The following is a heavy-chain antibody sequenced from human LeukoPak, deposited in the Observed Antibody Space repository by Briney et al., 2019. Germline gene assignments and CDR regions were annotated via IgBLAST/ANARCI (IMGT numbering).Heavy chain of an antibody. CDR2: ISSSSSYI. V-gene: IGHV3-21*01. Sequence: GGSLRLSCAASGFTFSSYSMNWVRQAPGKGLELVSSISSSSSYIYYADSVKGRFTISRDNAKSSLYLHMNSLRAEDTAVYYCARTDSGSYYVHFDSWGQGTLVTVSS. CDR1: GFTFSSYS. D-gene: IGHD1-26*01. J-gene: IGHJ4*02. CDR3: ARTDSGSYYVHFDS.